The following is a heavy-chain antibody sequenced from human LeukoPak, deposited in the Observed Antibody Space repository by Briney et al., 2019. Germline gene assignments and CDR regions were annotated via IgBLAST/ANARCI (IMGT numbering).Heavy chain of an antibody. Sequence: GGSLRLSCAASGFTFSDYWMNWVRQAPGKGLEWVANMKEDGSEKYCVDRVKGRFTISRDNAKNSLYLRMNSLRVEDTAVYYCARGPNYGSRSDYFDYWGQGTLVTVSS. V-gene: IGHV3-7*03. CDR2: MKEDGSEK. CDR3: ARGPNYGSRSDYFDY. CDR1: GFTFSDYW. D-gene: IGHD3-10*01. J-gene: IGHJ4*02.